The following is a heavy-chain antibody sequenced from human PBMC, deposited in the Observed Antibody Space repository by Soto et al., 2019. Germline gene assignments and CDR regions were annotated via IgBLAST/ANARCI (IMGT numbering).Heavy chain of an antibody. CDR3: ARGRLKFDY. J-gene: IGHJ4*02. CDR2: IYYSGST. V-gene: IGHV4-59*11. Sequence: QVQLQESGPGLVKPSETLSLTCNVSGGSINSHYWSWIRQPPGKGLEWIGYIYYSGSTNCNPSLKSRVTISVDRSQNQFSLKLSSVTAADMAVYYCARGRLKFDYWGQGTLVTVSS. CDR1: GGSINSHY. D-gene: IGHD5-12*01.